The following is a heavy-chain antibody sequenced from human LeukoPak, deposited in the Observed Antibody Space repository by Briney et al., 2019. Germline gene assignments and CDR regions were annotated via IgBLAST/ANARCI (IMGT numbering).Heavy chain of an antibody. Sequence: GGSLRLSCAASGFTFSSYSMKWVRQAPGKGLEWVSSISSTSGYIYYAGSVEGRFTISRDNAKNSLYLQMSSLRADDTAVYCCARSYDWAFEIWGAGTMGTVSS. D-gene: IGHD5-12*01. CDR1: GFTFSSYS. J-gene: IGHJ3*02. CDR3: ARSYDWAFEI. V-gene: IGHV3-21*01. CDR2: ISSTSGYI.